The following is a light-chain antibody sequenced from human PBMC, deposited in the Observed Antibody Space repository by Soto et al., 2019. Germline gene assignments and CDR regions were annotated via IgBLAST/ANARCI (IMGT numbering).Light chain of an antibody. Sequence: DIQMTQSPYSLSASVGDSVTITCRASQNIRTYLNWYQQKPGKAPRLLIFTASSLQTGVPSRFSGGGSGTDFTLTISSLQPEDFATYYCQQSYSTPPTFGQGTKVDIK. CDR1: QNIRTY. J-gene: IGKJ1*01. CDR3: QQSYSTPPT. V-gene: IGKV1-39*01. CDR2: TAS.